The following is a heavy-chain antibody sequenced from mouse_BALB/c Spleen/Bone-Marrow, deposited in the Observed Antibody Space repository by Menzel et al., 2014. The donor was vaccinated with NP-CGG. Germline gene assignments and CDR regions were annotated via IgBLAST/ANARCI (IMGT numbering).Heavy chain of an antibody. D-gene: IGHD2-1*01. Sequence: VQLKESGPELVKPGALVKISCKTSGYTFTEYTMHWVKQSHGKSLEWIGGIHPNNGGSSYNQKFKGKATLTVDKSSSTAYMELRNLTSEDSAVYYCAALYGIVFDYWGQGTTLTVSS. CDR2: IHPNNGGS. CDR3: AALYGIVFDY. J-gene: IGHJ2*01. V-gene: IGHV1-18*01. CDR1: GYTFTEYT.